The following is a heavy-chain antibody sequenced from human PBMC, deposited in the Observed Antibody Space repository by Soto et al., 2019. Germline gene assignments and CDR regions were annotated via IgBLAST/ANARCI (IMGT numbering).Heavy chain of an antibody. CDR1: GYTFTSYV. J-gene: IGHJ4*02. D-gene: IGHD1-26*01. V-gene: IGHV1-3*04. Sequence: QVQLVQSGAEVKKPGASLKVSCKASGYTFTSYVIHWVRQAPGQRLEWMGWINTDDGNTKYSQEFQGRVTITRDTSASTAYMELNSLKSEDTAVYYCARLASGSGGYWGRGSLVAVSS. CDR2: INTDDGNT. CDR3: ARLASGSGGY.